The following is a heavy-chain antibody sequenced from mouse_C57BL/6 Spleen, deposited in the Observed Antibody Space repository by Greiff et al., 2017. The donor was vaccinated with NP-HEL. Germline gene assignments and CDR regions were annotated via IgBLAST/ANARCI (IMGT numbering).Heavy chain of an antibody. CDR3: ASGGAQASFAY. CDR2: INPNNGGT. D-gene: IGHD3-2*02. CDR1: GYTFTDYN. J-gene: IGHJ3*01. V-gene: IGHV1-18*01. Sequence: VQLQQSGPELVKPGASVKIPCKASGYTFTDYNMDWVKQSHGKSLEWIGDINPNNGGTIYNQKFKGKATLTVDKSSSTAYMELRSLTSEDTAVYYCASGGAQASFAYWGQGTLVTVSA.